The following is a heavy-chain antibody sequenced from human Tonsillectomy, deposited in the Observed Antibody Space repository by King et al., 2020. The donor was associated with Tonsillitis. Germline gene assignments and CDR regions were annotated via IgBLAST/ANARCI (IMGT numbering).Heavy chain of an antibody. D-gene: IGHD3-22*01. J-gene: IGHJ5*02. CDR1: GFTVSSNY. V-gene: IGHV3-53*01. CDR3: ARARGYYDSSAYTFGS. CDR2: IYSGSIT. Sequence: VQLVESGGGLIQPGGSLRLSCAASGFTVSSNYMSWVRQAPGKGLEWVSVIYSGSITYYSDSVKGRFTISRDNSKNTLYLQMNSLRAEDTAVYYCARARGYYDSSAYTFGSWGQGTLVTVSS.